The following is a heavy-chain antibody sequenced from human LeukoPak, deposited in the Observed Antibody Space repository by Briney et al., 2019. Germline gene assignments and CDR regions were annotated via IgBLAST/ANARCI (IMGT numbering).Heavy chain of an antibody. D-gene: IGHD6-13*01. CDR2: IYPGDSDT. CDR1: GYSFTSYW. V-gene: IGHV5-51*01. Sequence: GESLKISCKGSGYSFTSYWIGWVRQIPGKGLEWMGIIYPGDSDTRYSPSFQGQVTISADKSISTAYLQWSSLKASDTAMYYCARRDDGFYSSSWPTGYWFDPWGQGTLVTVSS. J-gene: IGHJ5*02. CDR3: ARRDDGFYSSSWPTGYWFDP.